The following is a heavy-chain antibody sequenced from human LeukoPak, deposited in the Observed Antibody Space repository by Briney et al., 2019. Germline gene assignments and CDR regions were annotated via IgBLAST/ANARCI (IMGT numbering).Heavy chain of an antibody. D-gene: IGHD4-17*01. Sequence: PSETLSLTCAVYGGSFSGYYWSWIRQPPGKGLEWIGEINHSGSTNYNPSLKSRVTISVDTSKNQFSLKLSSVTAADTAVYYCARGGSTVTTSGGNWFDPWGQGTLVTVSS. CDR2: INHSGST. J-gene: IGHJ5*02. CDR3: ARGGSTVTTSGGNWFDP. V-gene: IGHV4-34*01. CDR1: GGSFSGYY.